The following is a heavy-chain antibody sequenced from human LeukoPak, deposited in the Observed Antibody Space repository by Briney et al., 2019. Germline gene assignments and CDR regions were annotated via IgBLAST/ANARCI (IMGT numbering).Heavy chain of an antibody. J-gene: IGHJ6*02. CDR3: ARLGEYYYYYYGMDV. D-gene: IGHD3-10*01. CDR1: GFTFSSYS. CDR2: ISSSSSTI. V-gene: IGHV3-48*02. Sequence: GGSLRFSCAASGFTFSSYSRNWVRQAPGKGLEWVSYISSSSSTIYYADSVKGRFTISRDNAKNSLYLQMNSLRDEDTAVYYCARLGEYYYYYYGMDVWGQGTTVAVSS.